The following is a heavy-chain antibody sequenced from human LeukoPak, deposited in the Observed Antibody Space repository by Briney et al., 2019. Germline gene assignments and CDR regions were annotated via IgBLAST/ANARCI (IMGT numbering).Heavy chain of an antibody. V-gene: IGHV3-48*04. Sequence: PGGSLRLSCAASGFAFSSYSMNWVRQAPGKGLEWISYISGSDSATYYADSVKGRFTISRDNAKNSLYLQMNSLRAEDTAVYYCARDEAAAGNDAFDIWGQGTMVTVSS. CDR3: ARDEAAAGNDAFDI. CDR1: GFAFSSYS. CDR2: ISGSDSAT. D-gene: IGHD6-13*01. J-gene: IGHJ3*02.